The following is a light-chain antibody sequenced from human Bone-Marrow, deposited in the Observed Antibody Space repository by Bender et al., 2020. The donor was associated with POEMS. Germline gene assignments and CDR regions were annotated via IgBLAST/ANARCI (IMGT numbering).Light chain of an antibody. J-gene: IGLJ3*02. CDR2: KDS. Sequence: SYELTQSPSVSVSPGQTARITCSGDALPKLYVYWYQQKSGQAPVLVIFKDSERPARIPERFSGSSSGTTVTLTISGVQAEDEADYYCQSADSSGTWVFGGGTKLTVL. CDR1: ALPKLY. V-gene: IGLV3-25*03. CDR3: QSADSSGTWV.